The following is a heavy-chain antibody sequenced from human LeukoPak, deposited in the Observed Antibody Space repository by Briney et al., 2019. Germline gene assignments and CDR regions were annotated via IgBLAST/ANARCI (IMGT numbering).Heavy chain of an antibody. CDR3: ASGIMFYYGSGSYPY. J-gene: IGHJ4*02. CDR2: ISSSSSYI. D-gene: IGHD3-10*01. V-gene: IGHV3-21*01. Sequence: GGSLRLSCAASGFTFSSYSMNWVRQAPGKGLEWVSSISSSSSYIYYADSVQGRFTISIDKAKNSMYLQMHSLRAEDTAAYYCASGIMFYYGSGSYPYWGQGTLVTVPS. CDR1: GFTFSSYS.